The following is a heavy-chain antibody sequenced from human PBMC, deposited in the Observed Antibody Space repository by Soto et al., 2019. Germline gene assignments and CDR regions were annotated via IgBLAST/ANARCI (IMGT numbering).Heavy chain of an antibody. CDR2: IYWDDDE. Sequence: SGHWLDSQTETVALPCTVSWFCIPSCGLGVSWIRQPPGKALEWLALIYWDDDERYSPSLKNRLTITKDTSKNKVALTMTNMDPVDPATYYCAHRRVLWFGESIQHWARAPWSPSPQ. CDR3: AHRRVLWFGESIQH. D-gene: IGHD3-10*01. J-gene: IGHJ1*01. CDR1: WFCIPSCGLG. V-gene: IGHV2-5*08.